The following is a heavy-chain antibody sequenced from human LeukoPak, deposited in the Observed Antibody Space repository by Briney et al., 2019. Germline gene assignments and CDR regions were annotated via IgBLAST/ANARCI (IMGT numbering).Heavy chain of an antibody. CDR3: ARAPNYDSSGYYQDAFDI. D-gene: IGHD3-22*01. Sequence: GGSLRLSCAASGFTFSSYWMSWVRQAPGKGLEWVANIKQDGSEKYYVDSVKSRFTISRDNAKNSLYLQMNSLRAEDTAVYYCARAPNYDSSGYYQDAFDIWGQGTMVTVSS. V-gene: IGHV3-7*01. J-gene: IGHJ3*02. CDR1: GFTFSSYW. CDR2: IKQDGSEK.